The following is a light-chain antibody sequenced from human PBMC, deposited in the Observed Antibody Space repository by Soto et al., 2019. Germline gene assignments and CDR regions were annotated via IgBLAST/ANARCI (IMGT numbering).Light chain of an antibody. CDR2: ESN. Sequence: QAVLTQPPSLAAAQGQKVPISCSGSSSNLGNNYVSWYQQLPGTAPKLLIYESNKRPSGIPDRFSGSKSGTSATLGITGLQTGDEADYYCGTWDSSLSAGVFGPGTKVTGL. CDR1: SSNLGNNY. CDR3: GTWDSSLSAGV. J-gene: IGLJ1*01. V-gene: IGLV1-51*02.